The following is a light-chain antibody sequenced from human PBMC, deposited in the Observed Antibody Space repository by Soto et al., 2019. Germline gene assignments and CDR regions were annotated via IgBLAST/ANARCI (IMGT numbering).Light chain of an antibody. Sequence: EIVLTQSPGTLSLSPGERATLSCRASQYVPSNYLAWYQQKPAQAPRLLIFDASSRATGIPDRFSGSGSGTDFTLTISRLEPEDFAVYYCQQYGRARYAFGQGTKLDIK. V-gene: IGKV3-20*01. J-gene: IGKJ2*01. CDR2: DAS. CDR3: QQYGRARYA. CDR1: QYVPSNY.